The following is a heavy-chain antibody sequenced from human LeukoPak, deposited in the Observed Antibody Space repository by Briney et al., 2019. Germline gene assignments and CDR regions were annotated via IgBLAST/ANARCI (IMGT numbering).Heavy chain of an antibody. CDR2: ISGSGGST. J-gene: IGHJ6*02. CDR3: AKDRRMDV. Sequence: GGSLTLSCAASGFTLSSYAMSCVRHAPGKGVEGGSAISGSGGSTYYADPVKGRFTIARDNSKTTLYVQMNSLRAEDTAVYYCAKDRRMDVWGQGTTVTVSS. V-gene: IGHV3-23*01. CDR1: GFTLSSYA.